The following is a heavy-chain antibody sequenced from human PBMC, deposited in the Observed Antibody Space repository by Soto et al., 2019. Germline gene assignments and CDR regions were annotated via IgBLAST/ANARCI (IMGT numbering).Heavy chain of an antibody. CDR3: LRGGSGSYEAYYYYYGMDV. D-gene: IGHD3-10*01. CDR2: ISAYNGNT. CDR1: GYTFTSYG. Sequence: ASVKVSCKASGYTFTSYGISWVRQAPGQGLEWMGWISAYNGNTNYAQKFQGRVTMTRDTSTSTVYMELSSLRSEDTAVYYCLRGGSGSYEAYYYYYGMDVWGQGTTVTVSS. J-gene: IGHJ6*02. V-gene: IGHV1-18*01.